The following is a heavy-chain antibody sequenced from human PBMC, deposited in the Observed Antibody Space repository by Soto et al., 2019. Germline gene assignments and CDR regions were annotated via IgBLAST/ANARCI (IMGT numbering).Heavy chain of an antibody. D-gene: IGHD3-16*01. CDR3: AGAGALGAWGGFDY. Sequence: WXLRLCCAASRFTISRYSINGVRQAPGKGLEWVSYISGSSSTIYCADSVKGRFTISRDNAKNSVYLQMNSLRGEDRAMYYCAGAGALGAWGGFDYCGQGTLVTVSS. J-gene: IGHJ4*02. CDR2: ISGSSSTI. V-gene: IGHV3-48*01. CDR1: RFTISRYS.